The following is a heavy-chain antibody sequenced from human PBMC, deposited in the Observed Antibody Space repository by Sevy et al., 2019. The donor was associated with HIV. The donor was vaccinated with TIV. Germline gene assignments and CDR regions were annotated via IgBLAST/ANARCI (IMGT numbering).Heavy chain of an antibody. CDR1: GFTFTNYW. J-gene: IGHJ4*02. D-gene: IGHD5-12*01. CDR3: AREVRGYNWRPYYFDS. CDR2: IKQDESEK. Sequence: GGCLRLSCAASGFTFTNYWMSWVRQTPGKGLEWLATIKQDESEKYYVDSVKGRFAISRDNGKNSVSLKMNGLRAEDTALYSSAREVRGYNWRPYYFDSWGQGTLVTVSS. V-gene: IGHV3-7*01.